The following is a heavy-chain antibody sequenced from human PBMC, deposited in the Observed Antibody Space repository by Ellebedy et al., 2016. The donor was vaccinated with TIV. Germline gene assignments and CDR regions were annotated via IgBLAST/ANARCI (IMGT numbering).Heavy chain of an antibody. D-gene: IGHD2-21*01. CDR2: ISSSSSYI. V-gene: IGHV3-21*01. CDR3: YSGGY. CDR1: GFTFSDYY. J-gene: IGHJ4*02. Sequence: GGSLRLSXAASGFTFSDYYMDWVRQAPGKGLGWVSSISSSSSYIYYADSVKGRFTISRDNAKNSLYLQMNSLRAEDTAVYYCYSGGYWGQGTLVTVSS.